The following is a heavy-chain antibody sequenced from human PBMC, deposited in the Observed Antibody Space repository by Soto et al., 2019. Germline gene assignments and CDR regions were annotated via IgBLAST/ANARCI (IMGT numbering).Heavy chain of an antibody. J-gene: IGHJ6*02. V-gene: IGHV1-2*02. CDR3: ARVTDSSSWYFQYYYYGMDV. Sequence: ASVKVSCKASGYTFTGYYMHWVRQAPGQGLEWMGWINPNSGGTNYAQKFQGRVTMTRDTSISTAYMELSRLRSDDTAVYYCARVTDSSSWYFQYYYYGMDVWGQGTTVTSP. CDR1: GYTFTGYY. CDR2: INPNSGGT. D-gene: IGHD6-13*01.